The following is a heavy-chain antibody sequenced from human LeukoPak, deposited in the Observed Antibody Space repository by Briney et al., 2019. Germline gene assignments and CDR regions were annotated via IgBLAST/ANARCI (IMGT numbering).Heavy chain of an antibody. CDR1: GGSISSSSYY. Sequence: PSGTLSLTCTVSGGSISSSSYYWGWIRQPPGKGLEWIGSIYYSGSTYYNPSLKSRVTISVDTSKNQFSLKLSSVTAADTAVYYCARRYSSGYYFVGAFDYWGQGTLVTVSS. CDR2: IYYSGST. D-gene: IGHD3-22*01. V-gene: IGHV4-39*01. J-gene: IGHJ4*02. CDR3: ARRYSSGYYFVGAFDY.